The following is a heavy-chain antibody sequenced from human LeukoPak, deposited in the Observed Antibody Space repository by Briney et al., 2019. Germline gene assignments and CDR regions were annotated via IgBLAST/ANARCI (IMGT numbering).Heavy chain of an antibody. CDR2: ISGSGDTT. CDR3: ALGLVTDY. V-gene: IGHV3-23*01. D-gene: IGHD3-9*01. J-gene: IGHJ4*02. Sequence: GGSLRLSCAASGFTFSNYAMSWVRQAPGKGLEWVSAISGSGDTTYYADSVKGRFTISRDNSKNTLYLQMNSLRVEDTAVYYCALGLVTDYWGQGTLVTVSS. CDR1: GFTFSNYA.